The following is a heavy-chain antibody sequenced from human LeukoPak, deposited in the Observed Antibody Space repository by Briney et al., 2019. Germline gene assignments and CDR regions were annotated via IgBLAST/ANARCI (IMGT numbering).Heavy chain of an antibody. Sequence: GGSLRLSCAASGFTFSSYAMSWVRQAPGKGLEWVSYISSSGSTIYYADSVKGRFTISRDNAKNSLYLQMNSLRAEDTAVYYCAGSCSTSCSHAFDIWGQGTMVTVSS. CDR1: GFTFSSYA. D-gene: IGHD2-2*01. J-gene: IGHJ3*02. CDR3: AGSCSTSCSHAFDI. CDR2: ISSSGSTI. V-gene: IGHV3-48*03.